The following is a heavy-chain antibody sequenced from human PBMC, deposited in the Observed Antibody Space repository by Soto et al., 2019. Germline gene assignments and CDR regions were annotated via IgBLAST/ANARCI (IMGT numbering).Heavy chain of an antibody. J-gene: IGHJ6*02. Sequence: GGSLRLSCAASGFTFSSYAMSWVRQAPGKGLEWVSAISGSGGSTYYADSVKGRFTSSRDNSRNTLYLQMNSLRADDTAVYYWAKGGGVPAADPYYYYYGMDVWGQGTTVTVSS. CDR1: GFTFSSYA. CDR2: ISGSGGST. CDR3: AKGGGVPAADPYYYYYGMDV. D-gene: IGHD2-2*01. V-gene: IGHV3-23*01.